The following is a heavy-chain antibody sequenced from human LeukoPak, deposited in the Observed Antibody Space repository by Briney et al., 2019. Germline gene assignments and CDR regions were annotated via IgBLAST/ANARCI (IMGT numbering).Heavy chain of an antibody. Sequence: GSLRLSCADSGFTFSSYAMSWVRQAPGKGLEWVSAISGSGGSTYYADSVKGRFTISRDNSKNTLYPQMNSLIAEDTAVYYCARVGDLSGWLFDYWGQGTLVTVPS. J-gene: IGHJ4*02. CDR3: ARVGDLSGWLFDY. CDR2: ISGSGGST. CDR1: GFTFSSYA. D-gene: IGHD6-19*01. V-gene: IGHV3-23*01.